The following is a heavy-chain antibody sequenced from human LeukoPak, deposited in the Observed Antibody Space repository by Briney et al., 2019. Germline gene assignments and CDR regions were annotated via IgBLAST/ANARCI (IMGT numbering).Heavy chain of an antibody. CDR3: ARGALRYSDY. CDR2: ISSSSSAI. D-gene: IGHD3-9*01. CDR1: GFTFSSYT. J-gene: IGHJ4*02. Sequence: GGSLRLSCAASGFTFSSYTMNWVRQAPGKGLEWVSSISSSSSAIYYAASVKGRFTISRDNAKNSLYLQMNSLRDEDAAVYYCARGALRYSDYWGQGTLVTVSS. V-gene: IGHV3-48*02.